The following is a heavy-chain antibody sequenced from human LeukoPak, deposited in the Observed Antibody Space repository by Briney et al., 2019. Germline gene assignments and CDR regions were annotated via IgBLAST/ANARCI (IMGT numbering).Heavy chain of an antibody. CDR2: ISYDGSNK. Sequence: GGSLRLSCAASGFTFSSYAMHWARQAPGKGLEWVAVISYDGSNKYYADSVKGRFTISRDNSKNTLYLQMNSLRAEDTAVYYCARDSMGGATATGGLGAFDIWGQGIMVTVSS. CDR1: GFTFSSYA. CDR3: ARDSMGGATATGGLGAFDI. V-gene: IGHV3-30-3*01. J-gene: IGHJ3*02. D-gene: IGHD1-26*01.